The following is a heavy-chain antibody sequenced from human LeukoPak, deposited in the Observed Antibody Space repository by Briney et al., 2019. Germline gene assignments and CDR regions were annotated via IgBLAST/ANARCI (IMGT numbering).Heavy chain of an antibody. CDR1: GFAFSAYN. Sequence: GGSLRLSCAASGFAFSAYNMHWVRQAPGKGLEWVAFVHPDENTKSSADSVKGRFTVSRDNSKRTVWLQMNSLRPDDTGIYYCAKDLGGYTYVIDYWGQGALVTVSS. J-gene: IGHJ4*02. V-gene: IGHV3-30*02. D-gene: IGHD5-18*01. CDR3: AKDLGGYTYVIDY. CDR2: VHPDENTK.